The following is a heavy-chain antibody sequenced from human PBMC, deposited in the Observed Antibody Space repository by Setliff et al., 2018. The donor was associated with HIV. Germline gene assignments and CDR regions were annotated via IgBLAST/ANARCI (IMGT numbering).Heavy chain of an antibody. CDR1: GYTFSSYS. V-gene: IGHV1-18*01. Sequence: ASEKVSCKASGYTFSSYSITWVRQAPGQGLEWMGSINLYKDDTHYAQKFQDRVTMTADTSTNTVYMELRSLRSDDTAVYYCARHALCSSDCSDEGADSWGQGTLVNVSS. J-gene: IGHJ4*02. CDR2: INLYKDDT. D-gene: IGHD2-21*01. CDR3: ARHALCSSDCSDEGADS.